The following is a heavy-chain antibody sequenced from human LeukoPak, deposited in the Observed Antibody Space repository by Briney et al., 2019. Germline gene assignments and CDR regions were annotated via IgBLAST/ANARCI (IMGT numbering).Heavy chain of an antibody. CDR3: ARDWYYYDSSGYYYFDY. CDR1: GFSLSTYS. Sequence: GGSLRLSCAASGFSLSTYSMNWVRQAPGKGLEWVSFISSSSSYIYYADSVKGRFTISRDNAKNSLYLQMNSLRAEDTAVYYCARDWYYYDSSGYYYFDYWGQGTLVTVSS. V-gene: IGHV3-21*01. J-gene: IGHJ4*02. D-gene: IGHD3-22*01. CDR2: ISSSSSYI.